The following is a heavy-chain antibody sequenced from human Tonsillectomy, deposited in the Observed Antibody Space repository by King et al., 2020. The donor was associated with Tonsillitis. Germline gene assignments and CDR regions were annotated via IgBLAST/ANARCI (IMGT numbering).Heavy chain of an antibody. J-gene: IGHJ4*02. CDR1: GFTFSSYW. CDR3: ATDGSSAYYVY. Sequence: VQLVESGGGLVQPGRSVRLSCEASGFTFSSYWMHWVRQAPGKELVWVSHINGDGTNTNYADSVKGRFTISRDNAKNTLYLQMNSLRAEDTAVYFCATDGSSAYYVYWGQGTLVTVSS. CDR2: INGDGTNT. D-gene: IGHD3-22*01. V-gene: IGHV3-74*01.